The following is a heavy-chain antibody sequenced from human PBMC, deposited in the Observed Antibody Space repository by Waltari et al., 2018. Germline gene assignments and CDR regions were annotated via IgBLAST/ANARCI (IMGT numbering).Heavy chain of an antibody. CDR3: ARRRIYGSGSYYNPGVGGLVDY. V-gene: IGHV4-34*01. CDR2: INQRGST. CDR1: GGSFSGYY. J-gene: IGHJ4*02. Sequence: QVQLQQWGAGLLKPSETLSLTCAVYGGSFSGYYGLWIRQPPGKGLEWIGEINQRGSTNSNPALNSRVTISVDTSKNQFSLKLSSVTAADTAVYYCARRRIYGSGSYYNPGVGGLVDYWGQGTLVTVSS. D-gene: IGHD3-10*01.